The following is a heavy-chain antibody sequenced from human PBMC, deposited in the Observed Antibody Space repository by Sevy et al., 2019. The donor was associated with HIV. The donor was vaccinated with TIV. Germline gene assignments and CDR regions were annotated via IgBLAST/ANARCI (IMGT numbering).Heavy chain of an antibody. CDR2: NSGSGDKT. CDR3: AKARYINGWYVLDY. D-gene: IGHD6-19*01. Sequence: GGSLRLSCAASGFIFSSYAMSWVRQAPGKGLEWVSTNSGSGDKTFYAATVKGRFTISRDNSKNTFYLQMNSLRAEDTAVYYSAKARYINGWYVLDYWGQGTLVTDSS. J-gene: IGHJ4*02. CDR1: GFIFSSYA. V-gene: IGHV3-23*01.